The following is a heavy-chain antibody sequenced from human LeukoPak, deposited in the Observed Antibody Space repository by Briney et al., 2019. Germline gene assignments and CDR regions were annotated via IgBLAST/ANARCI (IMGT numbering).Heavy chain of an antibody. Sequence: GESLKISCKGSGYNFASCWIAWLRQMPGKGLEWMGIIYPGDSDTRYNPSFQGQVTISSDKSISTAYLQWSSLKASDTAMYYCARRGQQLEYFQPWRQGTLVTVSS. J-gene: IGHJ1*01. CDR1: GYNFASCW. CDR2: IYPGDSDT. D-gene: IGHD6-13*01. CDR3: ARRGQQLEYFQP. V-gene: IGHV5-51*01.